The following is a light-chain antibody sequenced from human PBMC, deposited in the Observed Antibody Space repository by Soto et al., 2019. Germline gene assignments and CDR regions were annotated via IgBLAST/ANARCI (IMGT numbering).Light chain of an antibody. V-gene: IGLV2-14*01. CDR2: EVT. Sequence: QSALTQPASVSGSPGQSITISCTGTTSDVGSHNFVSWYQQLPGKAPKLLIYEVTNRPSGTSNRFSGSKSGNTASLTISGLQAEGEADYYCSSFTNSILVFGGGTELTVL. J-gene: IGLJ3*02. CDR1: TSDVGSHNF. CDR3: SSFTNSILV.